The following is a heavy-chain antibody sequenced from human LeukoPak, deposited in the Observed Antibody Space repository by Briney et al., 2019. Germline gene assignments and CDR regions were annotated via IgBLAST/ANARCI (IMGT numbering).Heavy chain of an antibody. D-gene: IGHD3-9*01. Sequence: PGGSLRLSCAASGFTFSSYEMNWVRQAPGKGLEWVSYISSSGSTIYSADSVKGRFTISRDNAKNSLYLQMNSLRAEDTAVYYCARVNYDILTGLRYYYYYYMDVWGKGTTVTVSS. CDR1: GFTFSSYE. J-gene: IGHJ6*03. CDR2: ISSSGSTI. V-gene: IGHV3-48*03. CDR3: ARVNYDILTGLRYYYYYYMDV.